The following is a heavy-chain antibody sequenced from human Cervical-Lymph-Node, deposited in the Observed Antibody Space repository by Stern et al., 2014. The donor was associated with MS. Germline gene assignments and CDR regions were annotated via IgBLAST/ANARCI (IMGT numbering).Heavy chain of an antibody. J-gene: IGHJ4*02. CDR3: AKDLPYASGRPDY. D-gene: IGHD3-10*01. Sequence: EVQLVESGGGLVHPGGSLRLSWEASGFTFSSYTMTWVRQAPGKGLEWVSSITGSGGNTYYTHSVKGRFTISRDNSRNTVDLQLHSLRAEDTALYHCAKDLPYASGRPDYWGQGTLVTVSS. CDR1: GFTFSSYT. V-gene: IGHV3-23*04. CDR2: ITGSGGNT.